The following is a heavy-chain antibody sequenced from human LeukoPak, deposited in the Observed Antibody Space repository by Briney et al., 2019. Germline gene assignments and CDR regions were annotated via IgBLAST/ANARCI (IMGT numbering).Heavy chain of an antibody. J-gene: IGHJ6*03. Sequence: ASVTVSCKASGYTFTSYDINWVRQATGQGLEWRGWMNPNSGNTGYAQKFQGRVTMTRNTSISTAYMELSSLRSEDTAVYYCARSIAARQSVYYYYYYMDVWGKGTTVTVSS. CDR1: GYTFTSYD. D-gene: IGHD6-6*01. V-gene: IGHV1-8*01. CDR2: MNPNSGNT. CDR3: ARSIAARQSVYYYYYYMDV.